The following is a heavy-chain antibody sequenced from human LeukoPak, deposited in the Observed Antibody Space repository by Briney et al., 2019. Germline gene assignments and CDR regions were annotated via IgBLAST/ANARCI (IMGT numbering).Heavy chain of an antibody. Sequence: SETLSLTCTVSGGSISSYYWSWIRQPPGKGLEWIGYIYYSGSTNYNPSLKSRVTISVDTSKNQFSLKLSSVTAADTAVYYCARGQRGAYDAFDIWGQGTMVTVSS. J-gene: IGHJ3*02. V-gene: IGHV4-59*01. CDR1: GGSISSYY. CDR3: ARGQRGAYDAFDI. CDR2: IYYSGST. D-gene: IGHD3-10*01.